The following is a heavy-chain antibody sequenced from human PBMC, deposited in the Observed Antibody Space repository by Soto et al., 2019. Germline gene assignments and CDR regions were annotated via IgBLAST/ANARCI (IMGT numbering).Heavy chain of an antibody. J-gene: IGHJ4*02. Sequence: PSETLSLTCTVSGGSISSYYWSWIRQPPGKGLEWIGYIYYSGSTNYNPSLKSRVTISVDTSKNQFSLKLSSVTAADTAVYYCARDRMVAIGLFDYWGQGTLVNVSS. CDR1: GGSISSYY. V-gene: IGHV4-59*01. D-gene: IGHD2-8*01. CDR3: ARDRMVAIGLFDY. CDR2: IYYSGST.